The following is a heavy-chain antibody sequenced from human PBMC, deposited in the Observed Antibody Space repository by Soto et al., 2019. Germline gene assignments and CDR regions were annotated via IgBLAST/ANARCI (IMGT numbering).Heavy chain of an antibody. CDR1: GGAIRNYY. CDR3: ARGARYSGSYLAP. Sequence: SETLSLACTVSGGAIRNYYWSWIRQTPGKGLEWIGSVYTSGNTNYNPSLKSRVAISADTSKNQFSLKLTSMAAADTAVYYCARGARYSGSYLAPWGQGSLVTVSS. D-gene: IGHD1-26*01. CDR2: VYTSGNT. V-gene: IGHV4-4*08. J-gene: IGHJ5*02.